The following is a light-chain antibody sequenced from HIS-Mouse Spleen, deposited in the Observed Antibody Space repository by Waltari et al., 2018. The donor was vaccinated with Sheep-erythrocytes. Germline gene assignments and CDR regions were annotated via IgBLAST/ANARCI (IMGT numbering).Light chain of an antibody. CDR1: SSAVGSYTL. Sequence: QSALTQPASVSGSPGQSITISCTGTSSAVGSYTLVSLYQQHPGKAPKLMIYEGSKRPSGVSNRFSGSKSGNTASLTISGLQAEDEADYYCCSYAGSSTPWVFGGGTKLTVL. J-gene: IGLJ3*02. V-gene: IGLV2-23*01. CDR3: CSYAGSSTPWV. CDR2: EGS.